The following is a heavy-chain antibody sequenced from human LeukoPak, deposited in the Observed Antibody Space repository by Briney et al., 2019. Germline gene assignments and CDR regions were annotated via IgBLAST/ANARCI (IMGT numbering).Heavy chain of an antibody. CDR2: INPNSGGT. Sequence: ASVKVSCKASGYTFTGYYMHWVRQAPGQGLEWMGWINPNSGGTNYAQKFQGRVTMTRDTSISTAYLELSRLRSDDTAVYYCASKKYGDQEVRYFDYWGQGTLVTVSS. CDR1: GYTFTGYY. J-gene: IGHJ4*02. V-gene: IGHV1-2*02. D-gene: IGHD4-17*01. CDR3: ASKKYGDQEVRYFDY.